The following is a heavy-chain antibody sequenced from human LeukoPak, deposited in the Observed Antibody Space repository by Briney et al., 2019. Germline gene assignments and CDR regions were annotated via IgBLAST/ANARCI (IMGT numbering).Heavy chain of an antibody. J-gene: IGHJ6*03. CDR1: GGTFSSYA. V-gene: IGHV1-69*05. CDR2: IIPIFGTA. CDR3: ASGFLPYLDYYYYMDV. D-gene: IGHD2/OR15-2a*01. Sequence: SVKVSRKASGGTFSSYAISWVRQAPGQGLEWMGGIIPIFGTANYAQKFQGRVTITTDDSTSTDYMELSSLRSADTAVYYCASGFLPYLDYYYYMDVWGKGTTVTVSS.